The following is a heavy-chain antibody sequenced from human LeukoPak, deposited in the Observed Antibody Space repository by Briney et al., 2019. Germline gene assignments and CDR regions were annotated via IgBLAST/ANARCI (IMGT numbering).Heavy chain of an antibody. D-gene: IGHD6-13*01. Sequence: PGRSLSLSCAASGFSFSTYPLHWVRQAPGKGPEWLAVISYDGNYEYYAESVKGRFTISRDNSKNTLYLQMNTLRAEDTAVYYCAKGAAAGTWGTSFDYWGQGTLVTVSS. V-gene: IGHV3-30*01. CDR2: ISYDGNYE. CDR1: GFSFSTYP. CDR3: AKGAAAGTWGTSFDY. J-gene: IGHJ4*02.